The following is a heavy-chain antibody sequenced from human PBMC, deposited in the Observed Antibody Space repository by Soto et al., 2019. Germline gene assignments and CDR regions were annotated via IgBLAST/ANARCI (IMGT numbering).Heavy chain of an antibody. CDR2: IIPILGIA. D-gene: IGHD5-12*01. CDR1: GGTFSSYT. V-gene: IGHV1-69*04. J-gene: IGHJ3*02. CDR3: ARDTEEYSGFRFAFDI. Sequence: SVKVSCKASGGTFSSYTISWVRQAPGQGLEWMGRIIPILGIANYAQKFQGRVTITADKSTSTAYMELSSLRSEDTAVYYCARDTEEYSGFRFAFDIWGQGTMVT.